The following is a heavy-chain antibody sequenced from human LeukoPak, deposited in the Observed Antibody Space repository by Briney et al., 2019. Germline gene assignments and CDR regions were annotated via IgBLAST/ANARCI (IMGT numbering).Heavy chain of an antibody. CDR1: GGSISSGSYY. Sequence: SETLSLTCTVSGGSISSGSYYWSWIRQPAGKGLEWIGRIYTSRSTNYNPSLKSRVTISVDTSKNQFSLKLSSVTAADTAVYYCARELDTAMVTYYFDYWGQGTLVTVSS. J-gene: IGHJ4*02. CDR2: IYTSRST. CDR3: ARELDTAMVTYYFDY. D-gene: IGHD5-18*01. V-gene: IGHV4-61*02.